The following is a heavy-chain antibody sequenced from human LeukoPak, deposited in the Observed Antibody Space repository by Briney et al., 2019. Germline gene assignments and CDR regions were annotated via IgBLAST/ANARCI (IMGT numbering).Heavy chain of an antibody. CDR1: GYLFTSHW. V-gene: IGHV5-51*01. CDR3: ASSSDSSGYYYFDY. CDR2: IYPGDSDT. D-gene: IGHD3-22*01. J-gene: IGHJ4*02. Sequence: AASLQISSKASGYLFTSHWIGWVRQMPGKGLEWMGIIYPGDSDTRYSPSFHGQVTISADKSISTAYLQWSSLKASDTAMYYCASSSDSSGYYYFDYWGQGTLVTVSS.